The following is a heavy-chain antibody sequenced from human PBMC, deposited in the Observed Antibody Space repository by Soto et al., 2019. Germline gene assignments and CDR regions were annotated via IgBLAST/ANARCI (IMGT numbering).Heavy chain of an antibody. J-gene: IGHJ4*02. CDR3: ARDLSCSGGSCYGAQFDY. V-gene: IGHV1-2*04. D-gene: IGHD2-15*01. CDR1: GYTFTGYY. Sequence: ASVKVSCKASGYTFTGYYMHWVRQAPGQGLEWMGWINPNSGGTNYAQKFQGWVTMTRDTSISTAYMELSRLRSDDTAVYYRARDLSCSGGSCYGAQFDYWGQGTLVTVSS. CDR2: INPNSGGT.